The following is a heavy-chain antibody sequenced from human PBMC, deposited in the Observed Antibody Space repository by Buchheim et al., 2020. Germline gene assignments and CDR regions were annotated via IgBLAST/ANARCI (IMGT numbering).Heavy chain of an antibody. Sequence: EVQLVESGGGLVQPGGSLRLSCVASGFIFSTYWMHWVRQAPGKGLVWVSRINSDGSSTNYADSVRGRFTISRDNAKNTLYLQMNSLRAEDTAVYYCAKMYGNNYADDGMDVWGQGT. CDR2: INSDGSST. CDR1: GFIFSTYW. V-gene: IGHV3-74*01. J-gene: IGHJ6*02. D-gene: IGHD4-11*01. CDR3: AKMYGNNYADDGMDV.